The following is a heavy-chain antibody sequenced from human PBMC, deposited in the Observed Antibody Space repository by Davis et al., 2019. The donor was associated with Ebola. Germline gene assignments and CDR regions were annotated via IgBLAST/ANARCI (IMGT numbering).Heavy chain of an antibody. V-gene: IGHV4-61*01. J-gene: IGHJ4*02. Sequence: MPSETLSLTCTVSGGSVSSGSYCWTWIRQSPGKGLEWVGYISNTGGTNYNPSLKSRVTISVDTSKSQFSLKVTSVTAADTAVYYCARAGSSGWYIDYWGQGTLVTVSS. D-gene: IGHD6-19*01. CDR2: ISNTGGT. CDR3: ARAGSSGWYIDY. CDR1: GGSVSSGSYC.